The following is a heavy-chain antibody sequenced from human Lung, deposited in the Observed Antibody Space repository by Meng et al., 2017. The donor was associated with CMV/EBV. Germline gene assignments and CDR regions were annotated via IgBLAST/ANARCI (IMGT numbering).Heavy chain of an antibody. D-gene: IGHD5-18*01. Sequence: ASVKVSCKASGYTFTSYYMHWVQQAPGQGLEWMGIINPSGGSTSYAQKFQGRVTMTRDTSTSTVYMELSSLRSEDTAVYYCARDRERGYSYGIIDYWGQGTLVTVSS. CDR2: INPSGGST. J-gene: IGHJ4*02. CDR1: GYTFTSYY. CDR3: ARDRERGYSYGIIDY. V-gene: IGHV1-46*01.